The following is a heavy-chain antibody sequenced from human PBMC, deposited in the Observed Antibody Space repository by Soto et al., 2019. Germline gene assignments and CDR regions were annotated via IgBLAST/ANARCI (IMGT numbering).Heavy chain of an antibody. D-gene: IGHD6-13*01. CDR1: GFTFRSHW. V-gene: IGHV3-30*18. Sequence: GGSLRLSCAASGFTFRSHWMHWVRQAPGKGLEWVAVISYDGRDKYYADSVKGRFTISRDNSKNTLYLQMNSLRAEDTAVYYCSKSRPGITAAGPDYWGQGTLVTVSS. J-gene: IGHJ4*02. CDR2: ISYDGRDK. CDR3: SKSRPGITAAGPDY.